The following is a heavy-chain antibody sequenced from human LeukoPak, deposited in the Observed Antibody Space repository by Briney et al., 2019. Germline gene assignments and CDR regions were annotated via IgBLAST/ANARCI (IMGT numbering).Heavy chain of an antibody. CDR2: INPGGGTA. V-gene: IGHV1-46*04. D-gene: IGHD5-18*01. CDR3: ARDGGRYSRFDP. Sequence: ASVKVSCKASGYMFTNHYIHWVRQAPGQGLEWMGLINPGGGTASYSQKLQGRVAMTRDTSTSTVYMELSSLRSEDTAVYYCARDGGRYSRFDPWGQGTLVTVSS. CDR1: GYMFTNHY. J-gene: IGHJ5*02.